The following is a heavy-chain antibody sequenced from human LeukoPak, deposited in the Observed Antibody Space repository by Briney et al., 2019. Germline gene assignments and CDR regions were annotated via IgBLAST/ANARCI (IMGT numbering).Heavy chain of an antibody. Sequence: GSSVKVSCKASGYTFTGYYMHWVRQAPGQGLEWMGWINPNSGGTNYAQKFQGRVTMTRDTSISTAYMELSRLGSDDTAVYYCARSAAGLDAFDIWGQGTMVTVSS. CDR2: INPNSGGT. V-gene: IGHV1-2*02. D-gene: IGHD6-13*01. CDR1: GYTFTGYY. J-gene: IGHJ3*02. CDR3: ARSAAGLDAFDI.